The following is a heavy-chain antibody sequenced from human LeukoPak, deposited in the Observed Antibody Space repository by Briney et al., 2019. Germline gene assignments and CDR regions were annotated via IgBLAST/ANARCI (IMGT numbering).Heavy chain of an antibody. Sequence: GGSLRLSCAASGFTFSSYSMNWVRQAPGKGLEWVSSISSSSSYIYYADSAKGRFTISRDNAKNSLYLQMNSLRAEDTAVYYCARDGGSSWHFDYWGQGTLVTVSS. CDR2: ISSSSSYI. CDR1: GFTFSSYS. CDR3: ARDGGSSWHFDY. J-gene: IGHJ4*02. D-gene: IGHD6-13*01. V-gene: IGHV3-21*01.